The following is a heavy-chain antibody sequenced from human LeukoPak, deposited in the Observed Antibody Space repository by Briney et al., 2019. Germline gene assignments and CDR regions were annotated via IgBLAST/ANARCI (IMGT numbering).Heavy chain of an antibody. V-gene: IGHV4-59*01. CDR1: GGSLSSYY. CDR3: ARGRIAAADY. Sequence: SETLSLTRIVSGGSLSSYYWGWIRQPPGKGLEWIGYIYYSGSTNYNPSLKSRVTISVDTSKNQFSLKLSSVTAADTAVYYCARGRIAAADYWGQGTLVTVSS. J-gene: IGHJ4*02. D-gene: IGHD6-13*01. CDR2: IYYSGST.